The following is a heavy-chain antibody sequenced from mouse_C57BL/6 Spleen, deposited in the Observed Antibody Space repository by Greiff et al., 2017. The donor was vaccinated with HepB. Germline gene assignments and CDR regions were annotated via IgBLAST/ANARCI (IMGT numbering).Heavy chain of an antibody. J-gene: IGHJ1*03. Sequence: VKLVESGPGLVAPSQSLSITCTVSGFSLTSYAISWVRQPPGKGLEWLGVIWTGGGTNYNSALKSRLSISKDNSKSQVFLKMNSLQTDDTARYYCARNYEDTTVVPNWYFDVWGTGTTVTVSS. D-gene: IGHD1-1*01. CDR2: IWTGGGT. V-gene: IGHV2-9-1*01. CDR1: GFSLTSYA. CDR3: ARNYEDTTVVPNWYFDV.